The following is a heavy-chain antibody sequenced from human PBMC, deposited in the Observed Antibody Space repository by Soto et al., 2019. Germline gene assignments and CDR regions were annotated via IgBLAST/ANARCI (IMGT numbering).Heavy chain of an antibody. Sequence: QVQLVESGGGVVQPGRSLRLSCAASGFTFSSYAMHWVRQAPGKGLEWVAVISYDGSNKYYADSVKGRFTISRDNSKNTLYLQMTSLRAEDTAVYYCAMGGGATDPYWGQGTLVTVSS. J-gene: IGHJ4*02. D-gene: IGHD3-16*01. CDR1: GFTFSSYA. CDR2: ISYDGSNK. V-gene: IGHV3-30-3*01. CDR3: AMGGGATDPY.